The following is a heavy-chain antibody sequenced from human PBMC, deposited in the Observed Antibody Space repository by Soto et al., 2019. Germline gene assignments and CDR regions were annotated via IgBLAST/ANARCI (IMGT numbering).Heavy chain of an antibody. V-gene: IGHV1-69*01. CDR2: IIPIFGTA. J-gene: IGHJ6*02. CDR3: AGDTSGSYYREYYDYGMDV. Sequence: QVQLVQSGAEVKKPGSSVKVSCKASGGTFSSYAISWVRQAPGQGLEWMGGIIPIFGTANYAQKFQGRVKITGDEATSKADMEMSSLRSEDTAVYYCAGDTSGSYYREYYDYGMDVWGQGTTVTVSS. D-gene: IGHD1-26*01. CDR1: GGTFSSYA.